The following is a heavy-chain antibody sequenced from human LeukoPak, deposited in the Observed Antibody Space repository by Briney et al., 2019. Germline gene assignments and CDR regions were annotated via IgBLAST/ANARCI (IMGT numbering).Heavy chain of an antibody. CDR2: INPNSGGT. V-gene: IGHV1-2*04. CDR1: GYTFTGYY. Sequence: SVKVSCKASGYTFTGYYMHWVRQAPGQGLEWMGWINPNSGGTNYAQKFQGWVTMTRDTSISTAYMELSRLRSDDTAVYYCARAYTPASYGSGSYYDYWGQGTLVTVSS. J-gene: IGHJ4*02. CDR3: ARAYTPASYGSGSYYDY. D-gene: IGHD3-10*01.